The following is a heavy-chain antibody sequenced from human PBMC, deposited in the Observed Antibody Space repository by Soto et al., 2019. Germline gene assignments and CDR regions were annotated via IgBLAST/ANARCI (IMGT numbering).Heavy chain of an antibody. CDR2: IYYSGST. CDR1: GGSISSGDYY. Sequence: QVQLQESGPGLVKPSQTLSLTCTVSGGSISSGDYYWSWIRQPPGKGREWIGYIYYSGSTYYNPSLKSRVTISVDTSKNQFSLKLSSVTAADTAVYYCARVNVGATTVADYWGQGTLVTVSS. J-gene: IGHJ4*02. V-gene: IGHV4-30-4*01. D-gene: IGHD1-26*01. CDR3: ARVNVGATTVADY.